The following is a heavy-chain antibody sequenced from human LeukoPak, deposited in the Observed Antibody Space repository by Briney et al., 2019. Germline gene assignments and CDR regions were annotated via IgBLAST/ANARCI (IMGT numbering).Heavy chain of an antibody. CDR1: GFTFSSYW. CDR2: VKEDGSEK. CDR3: ATGTWLGNGY. Sequence: PGGSLRLSCAASGFTFSSYWMNWVRLAPGQGLEWVASVKEDGSEKHYVDSVKGRFTISRDNAKNSLYLQMNNMRVEDTAVYYCATGTWLGNGYWGQGTLVTVFS. J-gene: IGHJ4*02. D-gene: IGHD5-24*01. V-gene: IGHV3-7*01.